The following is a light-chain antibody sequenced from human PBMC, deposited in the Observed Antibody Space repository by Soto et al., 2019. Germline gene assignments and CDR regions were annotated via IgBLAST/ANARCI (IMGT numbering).Light chain of an antibody. CDR3: QQYNSYSPMYT. CDR1: QSISSW. Sequence: DIQMTQSPSTLSASVGDRVTITCRASQSISSWLAWYQQKPGKAPKLLIYDASSLESGVPSRFSGSGSGTEFTLTLSSLQPDDFATYYCQQYNSYSPMYTFGQGTKLEIK. CDR2: DAS. V-gene: IGKV1-5*01. J-gene: IGKJ2*01.